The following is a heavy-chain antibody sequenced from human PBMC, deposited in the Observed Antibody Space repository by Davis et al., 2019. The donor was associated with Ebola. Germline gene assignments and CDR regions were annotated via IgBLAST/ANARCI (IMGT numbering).Heavy chain of an antibody. CDR1: GFTFNTHS. CDR2: ISSSSSYI. CDR3: ARDTFGAVAGIFDY. J-gene: IGHJ4*02. D-gene: IGHD6-19*01. Sequence: GESLKISCAASGFTFNTHSMNWVRQAPGKGLEWVSSISSSSSYIYYADSVKGRFTISRDNAKNSLYLQMNSLRAEDTAVYYCARDTFGAVAGIFDYWGQGTLVTVSS. V-gene: IGHV3-21*01.